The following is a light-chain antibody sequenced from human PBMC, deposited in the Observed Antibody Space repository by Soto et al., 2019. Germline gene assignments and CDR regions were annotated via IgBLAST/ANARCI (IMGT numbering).Light chain of an antibody. Sequence: EIVLTQSPGTLSSSPGERATISCRASQSVSSSSLAWYQQKPGRAPSLLIYGASSRATGVPERFSGSGSRTDFTLTISRLEPEDFAVYYCQQYGSSPRTFGQGTKVEIK. J-gene: IGKJ1*01. CDR1: QSVSSSS. CDR3: QQYGSSPRT. V-gene: IGKV3-20*01. CDR2: GAS.